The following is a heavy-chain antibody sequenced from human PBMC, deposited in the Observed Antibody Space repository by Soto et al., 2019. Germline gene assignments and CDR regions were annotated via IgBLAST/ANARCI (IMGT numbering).Heavy chain of an antibody. J-gene: IGHJ4*02. Sequence: SETLSLTCTVSGGSISSYYWSWIRQPPGKGLEWIGYIYYSGSTNYNPSLKSRVTISVDTSKNQFSLKMSSVTAADTAVYYCARQVGGWAPWYFDYWGQGTLVTVSS. CDR1: GGSISSYY. V-gene: IGHV4-59*08. D-gene: IGHD6-19*01. CDR2: IYYSGST. CDR3: ARQVGGWAPWYFDY.